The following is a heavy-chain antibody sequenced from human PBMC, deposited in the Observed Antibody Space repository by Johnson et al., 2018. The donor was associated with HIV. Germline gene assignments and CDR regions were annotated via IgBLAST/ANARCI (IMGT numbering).Heavy chain of an antibody. D-gene: IGHD3-9*01. CDR1: GFIFNNYA. V-gene: IGHV3-30*02. CDR3: AKDRNYDILSI. CDR2: IRTDGSKK. J-gene: IGHJ3*02. Sequence: QVQLVESGGGLLKPGGSLRLSCAASGFIFNNYAMSWVRQAPGKGLEWVAFIRTDGSKKYYADSVKGRFTISRDDAKNTLYLQMSSLRAEDTAVYYCAKDRNYDILSIWGQGTVVTVSS.